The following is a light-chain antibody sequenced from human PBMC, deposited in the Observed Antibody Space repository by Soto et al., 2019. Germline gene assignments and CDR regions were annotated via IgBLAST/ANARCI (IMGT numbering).Light chain of an antibody. Sequence: QPRSTLSMSKGERSTLSCRASQSVRSNLAWYHQRPGQAPRLLIYAASARATGIPARFSGSGSGTEFTLTISGLQSEDFGLYYCQPYNNLQTFGQ. CDR2: AAS. J-gene: IGKJ1*01. CDR1: QSVRSN. CDR3: QPYNNLQT. V-gene: IGKV3-15*01.